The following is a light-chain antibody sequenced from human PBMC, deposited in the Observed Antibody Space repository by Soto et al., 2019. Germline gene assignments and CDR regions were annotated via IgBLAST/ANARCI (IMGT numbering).Light chain of an antibody. V-gene: IGKV4-1*01. Sequence: DIVMTQSPDSLAVSLGERATINCKSSQSVLYSSNNKNYLAWYQQKPGQAPRLLIYTTSNRATGIPARFSGSGSRTDCTLTISSLEPEDVVVYYCQQRSDWPPTLGGGTKVDIK. CDR2: TTS. CDR1: QSVLYSSNNKNY. J-gene: IGKJ4*01. CDR3: QQRSDWPPT.